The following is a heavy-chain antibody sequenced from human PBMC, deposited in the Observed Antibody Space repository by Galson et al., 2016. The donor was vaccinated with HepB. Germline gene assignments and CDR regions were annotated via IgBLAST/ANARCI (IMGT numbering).Heavy chain of an antibody. Sequence: SETLSLTCTVSGGSISSGGYSWSWIRQHPGRGLEWIGYIYYSGSTYYNPSLKSRATISVDRSKSQVSLKLSSVTAADTAVYYCARHRSVIGYCSGGNCFSRNYYFDYWGQGTLVTVSS. J-gene: IGHJ4*02. V-gene: IGHV4-39*01. CDR3: ARHRSVIGYCSGGNCFSRNYYFDY. CDR1: GGSISSGGYS. CDR2: IYYSGST. D-gene: IGHD2-15*01.